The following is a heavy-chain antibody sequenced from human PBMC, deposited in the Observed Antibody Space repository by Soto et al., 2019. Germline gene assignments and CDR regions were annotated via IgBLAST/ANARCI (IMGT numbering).Heavy chain of an antibody. CDR3: ARDRKERGYSYGSGHNDAY. D-gene: IGHD5-18*01. V-gene: IGHV3-48*02. CDR1: GFTFSSYS. Sequence: GGSLRLSCAASGFTFSSYSMNWVRQAPGKGLEWVSYISSSSSTIYYADSVKGRFTISRANAKNSLNLQMNSLRDEDTAVYYCARDRKERGYSYGSGHNDAYWGQGTLVTVSS. J-gene: IGHJ4*02. CDR2: ISSSSSTI.